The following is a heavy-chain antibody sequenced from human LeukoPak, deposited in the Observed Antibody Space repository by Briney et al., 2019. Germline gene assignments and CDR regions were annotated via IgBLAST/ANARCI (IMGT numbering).Heavy chain of an antibody. D-gene: IGHD3-22*01. J-gene: IGHJ5*02. V-gene: IGHV4-34*01. CDR3: ARVTMIVVVYWSDP. Sequence: SQTLSLTCAVYGGSVRGYCCGWIRHPPGKWLGWVGEINHSGSTNYNPSPKRRVTISVDTSNNQFSQKLSSVTAADTAVYYCARVTMIVVVYWSDPWGQRTLVTLPS. CDR2: INHSGST. CDR1: GGSVRGYC.